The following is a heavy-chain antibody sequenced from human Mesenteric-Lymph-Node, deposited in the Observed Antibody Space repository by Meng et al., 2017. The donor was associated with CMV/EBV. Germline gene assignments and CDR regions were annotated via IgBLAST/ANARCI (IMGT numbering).Heavy chain of an antibody. CDR2: ISSEGSHT. CDR3: ATLCGGDCYSRGLDY. Sequence: GESLKISCAASGFAFSKYWMHWVRQVPGKGLLWVSYISSEGSHTTYADSVRGRFTISRDNAKNTLYLQMNSLRAEDTAVYYCATLCGGDCYSRGLDYWGQGTLVTVSS. CDR1: GFAFSKYW. V-gene: IGHV3-74*01. D-gene: IGHD2-21*01. J-gene: IGHJ4*02.